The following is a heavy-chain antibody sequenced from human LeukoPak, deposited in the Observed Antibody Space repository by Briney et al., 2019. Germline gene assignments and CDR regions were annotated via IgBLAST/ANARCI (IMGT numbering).Heavy chain of an antibody. J-gene: IGHJ3*02. V-gene: IGHV3-30*03. CDR1: GFTFSSYA. CDR2: ISYDGSNK. Sequence: GGSLRLSCAASGFTFSSYAMSWVRQAPGKGLEWVAVISYDGSNKYYADSVKGRFTISRDNSKNTLYLQMNSLRAEDTAVYYCATSVQDAFDIWGQGTMVTVSS. D-gene: IGHD1-1*01. CDR3: ATSVQDAFDI.